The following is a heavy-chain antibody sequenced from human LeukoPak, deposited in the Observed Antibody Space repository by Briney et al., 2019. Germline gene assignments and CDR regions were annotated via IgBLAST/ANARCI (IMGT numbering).Heavy chain of an antibody. V-gene: IGHV3-23*01. Sequence: PGGSLRLSXXXXXXXXSSYAMNWVRXAPGKGLEWVSFISGSGDTTYYADSVKGRFTISRDSSKNTLYLQMNSLRAEDTAVYYCAKSRGESRGASNYWGQGTLVTVSS. CDR1: XXXXSSYA. D-gene: IGHD1-26*01. J-gene: IGHJ4*02. CDR2: ISGSGDTT. CDR3: AKSRGESRGASNY.